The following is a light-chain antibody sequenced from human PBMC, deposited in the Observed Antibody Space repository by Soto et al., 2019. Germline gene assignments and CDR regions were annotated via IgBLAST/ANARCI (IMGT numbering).Light chain of an antibody. Sequence: DIQMTQSPSSLSASVGDTVTITCRASRDISNSLAWFQQKPGKAPKYLIYKASNLHSGVPSKFGGSRSGTDFTLTISILQPEDFATYYCQQSNSYPYTFGQGTKLEIK. J-gene: IGKJ2*01. CDR1: RDISNS. CDR2: KAS. V-gene: IGKV1-16*02. CDR3: QQSNSYPYT.